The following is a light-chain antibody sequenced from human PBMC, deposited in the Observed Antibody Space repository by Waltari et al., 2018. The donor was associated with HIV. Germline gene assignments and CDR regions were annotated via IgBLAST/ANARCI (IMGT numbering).Light chain of an antibody. Sequence: DIQMTQSPSSVSASIGETVTITCRASHGISKSLAWYHQGPGKPPKLLVYGASTLQTGVPSRFNADGSGTHFILTITSLQPEDTGAYYCQQANVFPHTFGGGTKVEVK. J-gene: IGKJ4*01. CDR1: HGISKS. CDR2: GAS. V-gene: IGKV1-12*01. CDR3: QQANVFPHT.